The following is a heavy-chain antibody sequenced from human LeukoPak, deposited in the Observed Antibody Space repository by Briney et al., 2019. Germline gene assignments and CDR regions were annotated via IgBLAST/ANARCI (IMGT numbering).Heavy chain of an antibody. CDR1: GFTFSSYA. Sequence: TGGSLRLSCAASGFTFSSYAMHWVRQAPGKGLEWVAVISYDGSNKYYADSVKGRFTISRDNSKNTLYLQMNSLRAEDTAVYYCARGDYYDSSGYYFDYWGQGTLVTVSS. CDR3: ARGDYYDSSGYYFDY. D-gene: IGHD3-22*01. J-gene: IGHJ4*02. V-gene: IGHV3-30*01. CDR2: ISYDGSNK.